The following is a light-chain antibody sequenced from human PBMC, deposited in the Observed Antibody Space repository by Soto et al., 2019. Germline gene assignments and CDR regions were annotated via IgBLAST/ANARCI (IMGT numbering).Light chain of an antibody. Sequence: DIQMTQSPSSLSASVGDRVTITCRASQAISNYLAWYQQKPAKVPTLLIYAASTLQSGVPSRFSGSGSGTDLTLTISSLQPEDAATYYCQKFNAVPTFGGGTKVEI. CDR2: AAS. V-gene: IGKV1-27*01. J-gene: IGKJ4*01. CDR1: QAISNY. CDR3: QKFNAVPT.